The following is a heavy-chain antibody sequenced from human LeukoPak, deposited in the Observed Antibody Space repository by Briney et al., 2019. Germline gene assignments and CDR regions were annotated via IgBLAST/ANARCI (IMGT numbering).Heavy chain of an antibody. J-gene: IGHJ3*02. V-gene: IGHV4-61*05. CDR2: IYYSGST. CDR3: AREMTGDAFDI. Sequence: SETLSLTCTVSGGSISSSSYYWGWIRQPPGKGLEWIGYIYYSGSTNYNPSLKSRVTISVDTSKNQFSLKLSSVTAADTAVYYCAREMTGDAFDIWGQGTMVTVSS. CDR1: GGSISSSSYY. D-gene: IGHD1-14*01.